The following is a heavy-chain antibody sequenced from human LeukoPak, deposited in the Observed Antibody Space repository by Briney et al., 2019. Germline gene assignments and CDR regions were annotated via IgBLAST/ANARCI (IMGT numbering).Heavy chain of an antibody. Sequence: GASVKVSCKASGYTFTGYYMHWVRQAPGQGLEWMGWINPNSGGTNYAQKFQGRVTMTRDTSISTAYMELSRLRSDDTAVYYCARFRAAAGRYYYYYMDVWGKGTTVTISS. D-gene: IGHD6-13*01. CDR3: ARFRAAAGRYYYYYMDV. J-gene: IGHJ6*03. CDR2: INPNSGGT. V-gene: IGHV1-2*02. CDR1: GYTFTGYY.